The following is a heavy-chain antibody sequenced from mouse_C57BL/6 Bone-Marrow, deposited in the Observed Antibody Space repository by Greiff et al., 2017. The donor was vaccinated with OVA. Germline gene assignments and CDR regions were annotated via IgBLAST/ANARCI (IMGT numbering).Heavy chain of an antibody. V-gene: IGHV5-6*01. CDR1: GFTFSSYG. J-gene: IGHJ2*01. CDR3: ALHYGSSSYYFDY. CDR2: ISSGGSYT. D-gene: IGHD1-1*01. Sequence: EVQRVESGGDLVKPGGSLKLSCAASGFTFSSYGMSWVRQTPDKRLEWVATISSGGSYTYYPDSVKGRFTISRDNAKNTLYLQMSSLKSEDTAMYYCALHYGSSSYYFDYWGQGTTLTVSS.